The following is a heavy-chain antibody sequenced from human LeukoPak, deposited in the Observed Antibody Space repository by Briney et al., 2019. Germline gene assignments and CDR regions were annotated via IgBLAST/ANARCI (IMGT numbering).Heavy chain of an antibody. CDR1: GGTFSSYA. V-gene: IGHV1-69*13. CDR2: IIPIFGTA. CDR3: ARVGSYSSSWYVVYNWFDP. Sequence: SVKVSCKASGGTFSSYAISWVRQAPGQGLEWMGGIIPIFGTANYAQKFQGRVTITADESTSTAYMELSSLRSEDTAVYYCARVGSYSSSWYVVYNWFDPWGQGTLVTVSS. J-gene: IGHJ5*02. D-gene: IGHD6-13*01.